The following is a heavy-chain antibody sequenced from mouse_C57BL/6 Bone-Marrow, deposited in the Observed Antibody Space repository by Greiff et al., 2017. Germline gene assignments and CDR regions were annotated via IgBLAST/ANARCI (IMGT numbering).Heavy chain of an antibody. CDR1: GFNIKDDY. V-gene: IGHV14-4*01. CDR2: IDPENGDT. CDR3: TPRGDGGY. D-gene: IGHD2-3*01. Sequence: EVQLQQSGAELVRPGASVKLSCTASGFNIKDDYMHWVKQRPEQGLEWIGWIDPENGDTEYASKFQGKATITADTSSNTAYLQLSSLTSEDTAVYYCTPRGDGGYWGQGTLVTVSA. J-gene: IGHJ3*02.